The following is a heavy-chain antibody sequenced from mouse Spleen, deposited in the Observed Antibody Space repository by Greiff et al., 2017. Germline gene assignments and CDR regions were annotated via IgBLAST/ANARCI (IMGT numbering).Heavy chain of an antibody. Sequence: QVQLQQPGAELVRPGTSVKLSCKASGYTFTSYWMHWVKQRPGQGLEWIGVIDPSDSYTNYNQKFKGKATLTVDTSSSTAYMQLSSLTSEDSAVYYCAIYSYYSYERGYFDYWGQGTTLTVSS. V-gene: IGHV1-59*01. CDR3: AIYSYYSYERGYFDY. J-gene: IGHJ2*01. CDR2: IDPSDSYT. D-gene: IGHD2-12*01. CDR1: GYTFTSYW.